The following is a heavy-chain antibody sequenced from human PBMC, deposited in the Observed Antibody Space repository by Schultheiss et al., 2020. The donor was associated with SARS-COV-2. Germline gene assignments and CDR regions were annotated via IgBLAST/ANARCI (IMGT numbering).Heavy chain of an antibody. CDR3: ARDLVRMYGSGSYLLYYYYGMDV. J-gene: IGHJ6*02. V-gene: IGHV3-48*03. Sequence: GGSLRLSCAASGFTFSSYEMNWVRQAPGKGLEWVSYISSSGSTIYYADSVKGRFTISRDNSKNTLYLQMNSLRAEDTAVYYCARDLVRMYGSGSYLLYYYYGMDVWGQGTTVTVSS. CDR1: GFTFSSYE. D-gene: IGHD3-10*01. CDR2: ISSSGSTI.